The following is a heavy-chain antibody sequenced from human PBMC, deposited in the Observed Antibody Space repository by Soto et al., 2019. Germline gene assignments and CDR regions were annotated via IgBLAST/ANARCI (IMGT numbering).Heavy chain of an antibody. J-gene: IGHJ5*02. CDR2: INHSGST. V-gene: IGHV4-34*01. Sequence: QAQLQQWGAGLLEPSETLSLTCAVYGGSFSGYYWSWIRQPPGKGLEWIGEINHSGSTNYNPSLKSXXTXSXXTPKNQFSLKLSSVTAVDTAVYYCARRGGWTAFDPWGQGTLVSVSS. D-gene: IGHD3-16*01. CDR1: GGSFSGYY. CDR3: ARRGGWTAFDP.